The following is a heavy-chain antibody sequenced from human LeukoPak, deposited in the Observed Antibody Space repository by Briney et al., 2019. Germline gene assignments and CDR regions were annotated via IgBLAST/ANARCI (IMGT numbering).Heavy chain of an antibody. D-gene: IGHD3-10*01. J-gene: IGHJ4*02. CDR3: ARSRLEGYYGSGSYYGY. Sequence: SETLSLTCTVSGGSISSYYWSWIRQPPGKGLEWIGYIYYSGSTNYNPSLKSRVTISVDTSKNQFSLKLSSVTAADTAVYYCARSRLEGYYGSGSYYGYWGQGTLVTVSS. CDR2: IYYSGST. CDR1: GGSISSYY. V-gene: IGHV4-59*08.